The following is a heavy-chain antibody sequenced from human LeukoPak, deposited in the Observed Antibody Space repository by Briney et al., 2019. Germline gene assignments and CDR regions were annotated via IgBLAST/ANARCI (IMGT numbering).Heavy chain of an antibody. Sequence: GRSLRLYCTASGFTFSNYAIHWARQAPYKGQHCVAVISYDGGNKYYADSVKGRFTISRDNSKNTLHLQMNSLRAEDTAVYYCARAKDYYDGSDYFYAFDIWGQGTMVTVSS. CDR3: ARAKDYYDGSDYFYAFDI. CDR2: ISYDGGNK. CDR1: GFTFSNYA. D-gene: IGHD3-22*01. V-gene: IGHV3-30-3*01. J-gene: IGHJ3*02.